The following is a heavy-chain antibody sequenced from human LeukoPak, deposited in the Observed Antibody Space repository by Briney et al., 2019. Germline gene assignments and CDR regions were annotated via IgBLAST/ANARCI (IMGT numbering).Heavy chain of an antibody. D-gene: IGHD1-1*01. CDR2: INQDGREQ. J-gene: IGHJ4*02. Sequence: TGGSLRLSCTASGFIFRSYWMTWVREAPGKGLECLANINQDGREQNYVNSVKGRFTISRDNAKNSLYLQINSLRAEDTALYYCAREINTWSTTHFDYWGQGPLVTVSS. CDR1: GFIFRSYW. V-gene: IGHV3-7*01. CDR3: AREINTWSTTHFDY.